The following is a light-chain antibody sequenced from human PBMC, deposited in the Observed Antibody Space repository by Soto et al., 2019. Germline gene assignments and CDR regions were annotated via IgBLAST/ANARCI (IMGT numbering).Light chain of an antibody. V-gene: IGKV3-15*01. CDR2: GAS. J-gene: IGKJ3*01. Sequence: ETVMTQSPATLSVSPGGRATLSCRASQSISDTLAWYQQKPGQAPRLLIHGASTRATGFPARFSGSGSGTDFTLTISSLQSEDFALYFCQQRADWPITFGPGTKVDV. CDR1: QSISDT. CDR3: QQRADWPIT.